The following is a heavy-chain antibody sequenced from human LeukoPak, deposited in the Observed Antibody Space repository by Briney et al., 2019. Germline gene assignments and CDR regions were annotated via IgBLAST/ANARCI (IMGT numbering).Heavy chain of an antibody. J-gene: IGHJ4*02. CDR1: GGSISSGGYS. V-gene: IGHV4-61*02. CDR2: IYSSGST. CDR3: ARDRLGELAGTFDS. D-gene: IGHD1-1*01. Sequence: PSQTLSLTCAVSGGSISSGGYSWSWIRQPAGKGLEWIGRIYSSGSTNYNPSLKSRVTMSVDTSKNQFTLKVNSVTAADTAVYYCARDRLGELAGTFDSWGQGTLVTVSS.